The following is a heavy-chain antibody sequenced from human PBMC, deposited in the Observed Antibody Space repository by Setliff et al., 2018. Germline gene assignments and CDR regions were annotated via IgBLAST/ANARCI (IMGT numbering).Heavy chain of an antibody. CDR1: GASISTHY. CDR3: ARGGVLGTGDFDY. CDR2: TYYIGTT. D-gene: IGHD3-16*01. J-gene: IGHJ4*02. V-gene: IGHV4-59*11. Sequence: SETLSLTCTVSGASISTHYWSWIRQPPGKGLEWIGHTYYIGTTKYSPSLKGQVTISVDTSKNQVSLKMNFVTAADTAVYYCARGGVLGTGDFDYWGQGTLVTVSS.